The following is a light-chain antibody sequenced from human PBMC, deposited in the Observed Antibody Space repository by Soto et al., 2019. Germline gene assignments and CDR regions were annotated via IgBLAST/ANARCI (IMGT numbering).Light chain of an antibody. J-gene: IGKJ4*01. Sequence: DIQMTQSPSTLSASVGDRVTITCRASQTLSSWLAWYQQKPGKAPALLIYDVSSLASGVPSRFSGSGSGTEFTLTISSLQPDDFATYYCQQYNGYPLTFGGGTKVEIK. V-gene: IGKV1-5*01. CDR2: DVS. CDR1: QTLSSW. CDR3: QQYNGYPLT.